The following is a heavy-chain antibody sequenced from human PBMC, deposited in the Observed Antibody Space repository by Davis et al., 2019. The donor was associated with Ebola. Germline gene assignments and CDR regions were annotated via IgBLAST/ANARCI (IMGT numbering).Heavy chain of an antibody. CDR1: GFTFSSYW. J-gene: IGHJ4*02. Sequence: HTGGSLRLSCAAAGFTFSSYWMHWVRQAPGKWLVWVSRINSEGSSTSYADSVKGRFTISRDNAKNTLYLQMNSLRAEDTAVYYCARAPRGSSGWYAALDYWGQGTLVTVSS. V-gene: IGHV3-74*01. CDR2: INSEGSST. CDR3: ARAPRGSSGWYAALDY. D-gene: IGHD6-19*01.